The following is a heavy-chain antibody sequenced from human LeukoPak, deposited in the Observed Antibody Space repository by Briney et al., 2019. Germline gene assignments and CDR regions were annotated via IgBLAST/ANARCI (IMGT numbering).Heavy chain of an antibody. V-gene: IGHV4-4*07. J-gene: IGHJ4*02. CDR3: AREQWLAFDY. CDR1: GGSISGYY. D-gene: IGHD6-19*01. Sequence: SETLSLTCAVSGGSISGYYWSWIRQPAGKGLEWIGRIYTNWTTYYSPSLKSRVTISVDTSKNQFSLKLSSVTAADTAVYYCAREQWLAFDYWGQGTLVTVSS. CDR2: IYTNWTT.